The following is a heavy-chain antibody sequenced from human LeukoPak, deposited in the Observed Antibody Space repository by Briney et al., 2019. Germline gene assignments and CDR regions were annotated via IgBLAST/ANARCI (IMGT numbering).Heavy chain of an antibody. CDR3: ARDLPPGSSGWFLGY. CDR2: ISSSSRTI. Sequence: GGNLRLSCAASGFTFSSYSMNWVRQAPGKGLEWVSYISSSSRTIYYAGSAKGRFTISRDNAKNSLYLQMNGLRDDDTAVYYCARDLPPGSSGWFLGYWGQGTLVTVSS. D-gene: IGHD6-19*01. CDR1: GFTFSSYS. J-gene: IGHJ4*02. V-gene: IGHV3-48*02.